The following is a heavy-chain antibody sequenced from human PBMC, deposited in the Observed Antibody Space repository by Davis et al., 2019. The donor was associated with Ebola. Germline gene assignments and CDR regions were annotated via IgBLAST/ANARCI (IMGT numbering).Heavy chain of an antibody. D-gene: IGHD3-22*01. J-gene: IGHJ3*02. Sequence: MPSETLSLTCTVSGGSISSSFWSWIRQPPGKGLEWIGYIFYSGSTDYNPSLKSRVTFSVDRSKNQVTLNLNSVTAADTAVYYCARDGDPSDYGSDSFDIWGQGTMVTVSS. CDR3: ARDGDPSDYGSDSFDI. V-gene: IGHV4-59*01. CDR1: GGSISSSF. CDR2: IFYSGST.